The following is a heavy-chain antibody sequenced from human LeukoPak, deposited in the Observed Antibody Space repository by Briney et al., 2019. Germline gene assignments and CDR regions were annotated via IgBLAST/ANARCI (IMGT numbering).Heavy chain of an antibody. V-gene: IGHV3-21*01. CDR3: VRVFDSGSQAYFYYMDV. CDR2: ISSSSRDI. Sequence: NPGGSLRLSCAASGFTFSSYTMNWVRQAPGKGLEWVAAISSSSRDIFYADSVKGRFSISRDNTQNSLSLRMNSLRAEDTAVYYCVRVFDSGSQAYFYYMDVWGKGTTVTISS. J-gene: IGHJ6*03. D-gene: IGHD3-10*01. CDR1: GFTFSSYT.